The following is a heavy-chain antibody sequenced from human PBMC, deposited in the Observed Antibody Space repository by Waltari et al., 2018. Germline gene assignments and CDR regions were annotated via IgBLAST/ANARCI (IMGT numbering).Heavy chain of an antibody. CDR3: ARDPDIAAAGHYYYYMDV. Sequence: QVQLVQSGAEVKKPGASVKVSCKASGYTFTGYYMHWVRQAPGQGLEWVGWINPNRGVTNESHKFQGRVTMTRDTSISTAYMELSRLRSDDTAVYYCARDPDIAAAGHYYYYMDVWGKGTTVTVSS. V-gene: IGHV1-2*07. D-gene: IGHD6-13*01. CDR2: INPNRGVT. CDR1: GYTFTGYY. J-gene: IGHJ6*03.